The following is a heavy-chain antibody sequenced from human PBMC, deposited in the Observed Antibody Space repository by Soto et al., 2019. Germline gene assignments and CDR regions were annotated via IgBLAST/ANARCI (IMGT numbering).Heavy chain of an antibody. CDR2: IYYSGST. V-gene: IGHV4-39*01. CDR3: ASQLEWFGEFDP. J-gene: IGHJ5*02. D-gene: IGHD3-10*01. CDR1: GGSISSSSYY. Sequence: PSETLSLTCTVSGGSISSSSYYWGWIRQPPGKGLEWIGSIYYSGSTYYNPSLKSRVTISVDTSKNQFSLKLSSVTAADTAVYYCASQLEWFGEFDPWGQGTLVT.